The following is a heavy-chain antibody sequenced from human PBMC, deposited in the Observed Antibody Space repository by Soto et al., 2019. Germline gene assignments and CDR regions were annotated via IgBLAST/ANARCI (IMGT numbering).Heavy chain of an antibody. J-gene: IGHJ2*01. Sequence: QVQLVQSGPEVKKPGSSVKVSCTASGGTLTSYTINWVRQAPGQGLEWMGRIIPLVEMANYAQKFQGRITITAITSTSAPYMELCSLRSEDTAVYYCARGDTSFDIWGRGTLITVSS. CDR3: ARGDTSFDI. V-gene: IGHV1-69*02. CDR1: GGTLTSYT. CDR2: IIPLVEMA. D-gene: IGHD3-10*01.